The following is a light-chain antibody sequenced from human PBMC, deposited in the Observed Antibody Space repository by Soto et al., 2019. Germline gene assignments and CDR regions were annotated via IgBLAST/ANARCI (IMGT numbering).Light chain of an antibody. J-gene: IGKJ1*01. CDR3: QQYSRSPRT. V-gene: IGKV3-20*01. Sequence: EIGLTQSAGTLSLSPGERATLSWRASQSVSSNYSAWYQQKPGQAPRLLIYGASSRATGTPDRFSGSGSGTGFTLTISRLEPEDFAVYYCQQYSRSPRTFGQGTKVDI. CDR1: QSVSSNY. CDR2: GAS.